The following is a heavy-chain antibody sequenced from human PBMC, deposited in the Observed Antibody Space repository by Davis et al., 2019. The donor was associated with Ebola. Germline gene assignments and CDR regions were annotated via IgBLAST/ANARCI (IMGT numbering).Heavy chain of an antibody. CDR3: ARVGEYTRAFDI. J-gene: IGHJ3*02. V-gene: IGHV3-21*01. Sequence: GGSLRLSCAASGFTFSSYSMNWVRQAPGKGLEWVSSISSSSSYIYYADSVKGRFTISRDNAKNSLYLQMNSLRAEDAAVYYCARVGEYTRAFDIWGQGTMVTVSS. CDR1: GFTFSSYS. D-gene: IGHD6-6*01. CDR2: ISSSSSYI.